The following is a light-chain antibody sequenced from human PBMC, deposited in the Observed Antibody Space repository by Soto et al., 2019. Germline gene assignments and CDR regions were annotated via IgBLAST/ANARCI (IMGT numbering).Light chain of an antibody. V-gene: IGKV3-20*01. CDR3: QQYGSSGT. CDR2: GAS. CDR1: QSVNNF. J-gene: IGKJ1*01. Sequence: DIVLTQSPGTLSFSPVAIAAHVCRASQSVNNFLAWYQQKPGQAPRLLIYGASNRATGIPDRFSGSGSGTDFTLTISRLEPEDFAVYYFQQYGSSGTFGQGTKVDI.